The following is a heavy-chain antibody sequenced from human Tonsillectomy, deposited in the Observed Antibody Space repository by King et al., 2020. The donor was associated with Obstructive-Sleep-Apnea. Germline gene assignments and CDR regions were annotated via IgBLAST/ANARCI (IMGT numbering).Heavy chain of an antibody. D-gene: IGHD3-10*01. Sequence: VQLVESGGDLVKPGGSLRLSCAASGFTFSDVWMNWVRQAPGKGLEWVGRIRSISVGGTTDYSAPVKDRFLVSRDDSKNMLYLDMNSLETEDTAIYYCTTYYSPDWGQGTLVTVSS. CDR1: GFTFSDVW. CDR3: TTYYSPD. V-gene: IGHV3-15*01. J-gene: IGHJ4*02. CDR2: IRSISVGGTT.